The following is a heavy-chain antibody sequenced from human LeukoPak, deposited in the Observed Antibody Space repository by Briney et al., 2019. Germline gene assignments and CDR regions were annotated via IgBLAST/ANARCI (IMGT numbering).Heavy chain of an antibody. Sequence: ASVKVSCKASGYTFSSYGISWVRQAPGQGLEWMGWISAYNANTHYAQKVRGRVTMTTDSSTTTAYMELRSLRSDDTAVYYCAREASGSWFDPWGQGTLVTVSS. CDR1: GYTFSSYG. CDR3: AREASGSWFDP. V-gene: IGHV1-18*01. J-gene: IGHJ5*02. CDR2: ISAYNANT. D-gene: IGHD3-10*01.